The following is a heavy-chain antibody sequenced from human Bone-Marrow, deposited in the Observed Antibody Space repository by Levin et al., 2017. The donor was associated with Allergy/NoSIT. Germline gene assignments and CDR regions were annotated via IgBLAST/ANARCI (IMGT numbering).Heavy chain of an antibody. J-gene: IGHJ4*02. D-gene: IGHD2-2*01. V-gene: IGHV3-74*01. CDR3: ARDGNCISTSCYSAYFDY. CDR2: INSDGSST. CDR1: GFTFSSYW. Sequence: GGSLRLSCAASGFTFSSYWMHWVRQAPGKGLVWVSRINSDGSSTSYADSVKGRFTISRDNAKYTLYLQMNSLRAEDTAVYYCARDGNCISTSCYSAYFDYWGQGTLVTVSS.